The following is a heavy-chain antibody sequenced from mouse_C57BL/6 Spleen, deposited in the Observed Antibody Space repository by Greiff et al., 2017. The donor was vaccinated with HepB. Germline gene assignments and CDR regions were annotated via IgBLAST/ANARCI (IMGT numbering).Heavy chain of an antibody. V-gene: IGHV5-4*03. D-gene: IGHD1-1*01. J-gene: IGHJ2*01. CDR2: ISAGGSYT. CDR3: ARGDYGSRGDYFDY. Sequence: EVNLVESGGGLVKPGGSLKLSCAASGFTFSSYAMSWVRQTPEKRLEWVATISAGGSYTYYPDNVKGRFTISRDNSKNNLYLQMSHMKSEDTAMYYCARGDYGSRGDYFDYWGQGTTLTVSS. CDR1: GFTFSSYA.